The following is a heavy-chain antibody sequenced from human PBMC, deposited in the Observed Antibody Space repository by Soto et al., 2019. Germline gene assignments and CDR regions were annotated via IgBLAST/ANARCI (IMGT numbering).Heavy chain of an antibody. D-gene: IGHD3-3*01. CDR2: ISDGGERT. CDR3: ARDRSTDFGLDV. Sequence: EVQLLESGGDLVQPGGSLRLSCVASGFTFSDYVMSWVRQVPGKGLEWVSSISDGGERTDYRDSVRGRFTISRDNARFTLPLQMNSLRVDDTAIYFCARDRSTDFGLDVWGQGTTVTVSS. CDR1: GFTFSDYV. J-gene: IGHJ6*02. V-gene: IGHV3-23*01.